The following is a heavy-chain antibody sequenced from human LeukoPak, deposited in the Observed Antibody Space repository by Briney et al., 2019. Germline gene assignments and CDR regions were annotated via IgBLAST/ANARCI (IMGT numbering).Heavy chain of an antibody. CDR2: IIPILGIA. J-gene: IGHJ5*02. D-gene: IGHD4-17*01. Sequence: VASVKVSCKASGGTFSSYAISWVRQAPGQGLEWMGRIIPILGIANYAQKFQGRVTITADKSTSTAYMEVSSLRSEDTAVYYCARGRPDYGDYVELDWFDPWGQGTLVTVSS. V-gene: IGHV1-69*04. CDR1: GGTFSSYA. CDR3: ARGRPDYGDYVELDWFDP.